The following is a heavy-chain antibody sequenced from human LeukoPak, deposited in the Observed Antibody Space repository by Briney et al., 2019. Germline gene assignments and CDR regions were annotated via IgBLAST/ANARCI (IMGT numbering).Heavy chain of an antibody. J-gene: IGHJ4*02. Sequence: AGGSLRLSCAASGFTVRSIYMTWVRQAPGKGLEWVSSFYSGGSSYYADSVKGRFIISRDSSTDTLYLQMSSLRVEDTAVYFCARDRGYGYGFFDYWGQGTLVTVSS. CDR3: ARDRGYGYGFFDY. CDR2: FYSGGSS. CDR1: GFTVRSIY. V-gene: IGHV3-53*01. D-gene: IGHD5-18*01.